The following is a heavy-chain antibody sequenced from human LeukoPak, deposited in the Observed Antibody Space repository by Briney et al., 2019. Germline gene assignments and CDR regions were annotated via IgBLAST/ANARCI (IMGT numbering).Heavy chain of an antibody. CDR1: GGTFSSYA. CDR3: ARDGPYSGSYILDY. J-gene: IGHJ4*02. V-gene: IGHV1-69*04. D-gene: IGHD1-26*01. CDR2: IIPILGIA. Sequence: GASVKVSCKASGGTFSSYAISWVRQAPGQGLEWMGRIIPILGIANYAQKFQGRVTITADKSTSTAYMELSSLRSEDTAVYYCARDGPYSGSYILDYWGQGTLVTVSS.